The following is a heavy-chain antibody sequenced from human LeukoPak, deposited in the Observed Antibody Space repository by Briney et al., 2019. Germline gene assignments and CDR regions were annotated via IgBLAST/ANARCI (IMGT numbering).Heavy chain of an antibody. V-gene: IGHV4-39*01. D-gene: IGHD3-22*01. Sequence: SETLSLTCTVSGDSISTSSYYWGWIRHPPGKGLEWLGSIYYSGSTNYNPSLKSRVTISVDTSKNQFSLNLYSVTAADTAVFYCARSYYYDDRQIDYWGQGTLVTVPS. CDR1: GDSISTSSYY. J-gene: IGHJ4*02. CDR2: IYYSGST. CDR3: ARSYYYDDRQIDY.